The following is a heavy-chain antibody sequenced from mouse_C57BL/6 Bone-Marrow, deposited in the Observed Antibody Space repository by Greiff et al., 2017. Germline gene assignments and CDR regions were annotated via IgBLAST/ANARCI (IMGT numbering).Heavy chain of an antibody. CDR1: GFTFSSYA. CDR3: ARDRITTVVEGWD. Sequence: EVKLEESGGGLVKPGGSLKLSCAASGFTFSSYAMSWVRQTPEKRLEWVATISDGGSYTYYPDNVKGRFTISRDNAKNNLYLQMSHLKSEDTAMYYCARDRITTVVEGWDWGQGTLVTVSA. D-gene: IGHD1-1*01. V-gene: IGHV5-4*01. CDR2: ISDGGSYT. J-gene: IGHJ3*01.